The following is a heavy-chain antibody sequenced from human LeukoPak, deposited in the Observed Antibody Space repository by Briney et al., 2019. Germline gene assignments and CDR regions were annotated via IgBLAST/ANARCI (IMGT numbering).Heavy chain of an antibody. CDR2: VNWNGGYT. D-gene: IGHD3-10*01. V-gene: IGHV3-20*04. Sequence: GGSLRLSCTASGFTFVDYAMTWVRQAPGKGLEWVSAVNWNGGYTYYADSVKGRFTISRDDAKNSLYVQMNSLRAEDTAVYYCARECPSYGSGPRRYYFDYWGQGTLVTVSS. CDR1: GFTFVDYA. CDR3: ARECPSYGSGPRRYYFDY. J-gene: IGHJ4*02.